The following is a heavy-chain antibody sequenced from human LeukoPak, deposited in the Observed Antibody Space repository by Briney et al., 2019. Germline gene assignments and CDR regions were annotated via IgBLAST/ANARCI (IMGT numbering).Heavy chain of an antibody. Sequence: PGGSLRLSCAASGFTVSRKYMSWVRQAPGKGLERVSLIYSGGSTSYADSVKGRFTISRDNSKNMRYLQMNSLRAEDTAVYYCAKDRSMANFDYWGQGTLVTVSS. D-gene: IGHD5-24*01. V-gene: IGHV3-53*01. CDR2: IYSGGST. CDR1: GFTVSRKY. J-gene: IGHJ4*02. CDR3: AKDRSMANFDY.